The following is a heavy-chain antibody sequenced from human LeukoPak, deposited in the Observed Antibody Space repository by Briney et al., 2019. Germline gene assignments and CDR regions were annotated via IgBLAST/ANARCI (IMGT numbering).Heavy chain of an antibody. CDR3: ARGGSGCGASCYPQPHYYYGMDV. CDR1: AFTFSSYS. V-gene: IGHV4-34*01. J-gene: IGHJ6*02. CDR2: INHSGST. D-gene: IGHD2-2*01. Sequence: GSLRLSCAASAFTFSSYSMTWVRQAPGKGLEWIGEINHSGSTNYNPSLKSRVTISVDTSKNQFSLKLSSVTAADTAVYYCARGGSGCGASCYPQPHYYYGMDVWGQGTTVTVSS.